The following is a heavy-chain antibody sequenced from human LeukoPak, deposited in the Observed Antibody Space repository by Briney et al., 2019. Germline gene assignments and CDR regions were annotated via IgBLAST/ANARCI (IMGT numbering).Heavy chain of an antibody. CDR2: IYSGGTT. J-gene: IGHJ1*01. Sequence: GSLRLSCAASGFTVSGNYMSWVRQAPGKGLEWVSLIYSGGTTYYADSVKGRFTISRDNSKNTLYLQMNSLRAEDTAVYYCATYSSSNGREFQYWGQGTLVTVSS. V-gene: IGHV3-53*01. D-gene: IGHD2-2*01. CDR3: ATYSSSNGREFQY. CDR1: GFTVSGNY.